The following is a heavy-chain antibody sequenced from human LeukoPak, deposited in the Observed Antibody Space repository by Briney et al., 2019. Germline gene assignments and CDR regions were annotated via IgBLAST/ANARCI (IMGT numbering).Heavy chain of an antibody. CDR3: ARIGHIAALYYFDY. CDR1: GGSISSTTYY. J-gene: IGHJ4*02. D-gene: IGHD6-13*01. Sequence: SETLSLTCIVSGGSISSTTYYWAWIRQPPGKGLEWIGRIFYTGTTYYNPSLKSRVAESVDTSKNQFSLTLTSVTAADTAVYYCARIGHIAALYYFDYWGQGTLVTVSS. V-gene: IGHV4-39*01. CDR2: IFYTGTT.